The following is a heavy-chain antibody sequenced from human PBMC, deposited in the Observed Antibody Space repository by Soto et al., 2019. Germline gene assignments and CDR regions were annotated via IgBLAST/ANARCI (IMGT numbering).Heavy chain of an antibody. CDR1: GGSISSYY. V-gene: IGHV4-59*08. Sequence: PSETLSLTCTVSGGSISSYYWSWIRQPPGKGLEWIGYIFYSGSTNYNPSLKSRVTISVDTSKNQFSLKLSSVTAADMAVYYCARRYSSSFDYWGQGTLVTVSS. D-gene: IGHD6-13*01. CDR3: ARRYSSSFDY. CDR2: IFYSGST. J-gene: IGHJ4*02.